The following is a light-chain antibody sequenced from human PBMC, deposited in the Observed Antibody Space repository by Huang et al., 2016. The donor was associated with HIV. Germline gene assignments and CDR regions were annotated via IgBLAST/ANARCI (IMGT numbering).Light chain of an antibody. CDR1: RGIDNS. J-gene: IGKJ4*01. CDR3: QQYYGNPLT. Sequence: DIQMTQSPTSLSASVRERVTITCRASRGIDNSLAWYQLKPGKAPKLLLYAASKLKSGVPSRFSGSGSGADYTLTISSLQPEDFATYYCQQYYGNPLTFGGGTKVEI. CDR2: AAS. V-gene: IGKV1-NL1*01.